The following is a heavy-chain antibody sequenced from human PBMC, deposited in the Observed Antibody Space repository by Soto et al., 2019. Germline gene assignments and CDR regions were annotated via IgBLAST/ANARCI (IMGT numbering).Heavy chain of an antibody. Sequence: SETLSLTCTVSGGSVSSSGNYWSWIRQHPGKGLEWIGYIYYSGSIYYNPSLKSRIIISVDTSKNQFSLKLSSVTAADTAVYFCARGSFYYGSGSYFTMDVWGQGTKVTVSS. D-gene: IGHD3-10*01. J-gene: IGHJ6*02. V-gene: IGHV4-31*03. CDR1: GGSVSSSGNY. CDR2: IYYSGSI. CDR3: ARGSFYYGSGSYFTMDV.